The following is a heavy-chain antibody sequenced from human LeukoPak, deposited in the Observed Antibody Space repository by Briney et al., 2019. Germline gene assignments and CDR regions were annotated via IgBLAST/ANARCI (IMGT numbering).Heavy chain of an antibody. CDR1: GFTFSKAW. CDR3: ARTEAFCSDTSCSNWFDP. V-gene: IGHV4-4*02. J-gene: IGHJ5*02. D-gene: IGHD2-2*01. Sequence: GSLRLSCAASGFTFSKAWMSWVRQPPGKGLEWIGEIHHSGSTNYNPSLKSRVTMSVDKSKNQFSLKLSSVTAADTAAYYCARTEAFCSDTSCSNWFDPWGQGTLVTVSS. CDR2: IHHSGST.